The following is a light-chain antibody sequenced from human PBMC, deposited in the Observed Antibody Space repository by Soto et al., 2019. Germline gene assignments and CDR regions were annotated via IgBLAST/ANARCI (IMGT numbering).Light chain of an antibody. V-gene: IGKV3-15*01. J-gene: IGKJ1*01. CDR2: GAS. Sequence: EVVMTQSPATLSLSPGERATLSCRASQSVSSSLAWYQQKPGHDPGLLIYGASTRAAGIPDRFSSSGSATEFTLTISSLRAEDLAIYYCQQYNNWWTFGQGTKVEIK. CDR1: QSVSSS. CDR3: QQYNNWWT.